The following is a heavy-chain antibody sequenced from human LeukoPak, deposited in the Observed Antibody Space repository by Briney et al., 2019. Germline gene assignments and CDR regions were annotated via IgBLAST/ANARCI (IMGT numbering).Heavy chain of an antibody. J-gene: IGHJ4*02. Sequence: GGSLRLSCAASGFTFSSYAMSWVRQAPGKGLEWVSAISGSGGSTYYADSVKGRFTISRDNSKKTLYLQMNSLRAEDTAVYYCASSIATYYYDSSGYYHDYWGQGTLVTVSS. CDR1: GFTFSSYA. V-gene: IGHV3-23*01. D-gene: IGHD3-22*01. CDR3: ASSIATYYYDSSGYYHDY. CDR2: ISGSGGST.